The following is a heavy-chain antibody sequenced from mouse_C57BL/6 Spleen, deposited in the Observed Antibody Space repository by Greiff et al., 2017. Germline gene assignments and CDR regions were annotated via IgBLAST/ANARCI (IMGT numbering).Heavy chain of an antibody. CDR2: IYPGSGST. V-gene: IGHV1-55*01. J-gene: IGHJ3*01. D-gene: IGHD2-1*01. CDR3: ARWRDYGTAWFAY. Sequence: QVQLKQPGAELVKPGASVKMSCKASGYTFTSYWITWVKQRPGQGLEWIGDIYPGSGSTNYNEKFKSKATLTVDTSSSTAYMQLSSLTSEDSAVYYCARWRDYGTAWFAYWGQGTLVTVSA. CDR1: GYTFTSYW.